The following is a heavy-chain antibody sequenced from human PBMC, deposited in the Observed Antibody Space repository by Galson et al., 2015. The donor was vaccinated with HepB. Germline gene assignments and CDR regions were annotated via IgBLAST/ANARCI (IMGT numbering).Heavy chain of an antibody. CDR1: GYTFTTNG. CDR3: ARDRFHSLDY. CDR2: ISINSGNT. J-gene: IGHJ4*02. V-gene: IGHV1-18*04. Sequence: SVKVSCKASGYTFTTNGISWVRQAPGHGLEWLGWISINSGNTKYAQRLQGRVTLTKDTSTDTAYMELRGLTFDDAALYYCARDRFHSLDYWGQGTLVTVSS.